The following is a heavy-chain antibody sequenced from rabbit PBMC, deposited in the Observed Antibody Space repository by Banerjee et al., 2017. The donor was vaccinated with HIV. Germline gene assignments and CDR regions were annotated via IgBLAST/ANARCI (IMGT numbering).Heavy chain of an antibody. J-gene: IGHJ4*01. CDR3: ARDLAGVIGWNFNL. Sequence: QSLEESGGDLVKPGASLTLTCTASGFSFSSSYFVCWVRQAPGKGLEWIACIYAGNSGSTGYASWAKGRFTISKASWTTVTLQMTSLTAADTASYFCARDLAGVIGWNFNLWGQGTLVTVS. V-gene: IGHV1S40*01. CDR2: IYAGNSGST. CDR1: GFSFSSSYF. D-gene: IGHD4-1*01.